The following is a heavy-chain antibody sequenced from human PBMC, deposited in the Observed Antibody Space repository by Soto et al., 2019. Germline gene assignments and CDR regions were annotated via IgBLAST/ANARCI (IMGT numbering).Heavy chain of an antibody. CDR2: IYHSGST. J-gene: IGHJ3*02. CDR1: GGSISSGGSS. V-gene: IGHV4-30-2*01. Sequence: PSETLSLTCAVSGGSISSGGSSWSWIRQPPGKGLEWIGYIYHSGSTYYNPSLKSRVTISVDRSKNQFSLKLSSVTAADTAVYYCARGRLDAFDIWGQGTMVTVSS. CDR3: ARGRLDAFDI.